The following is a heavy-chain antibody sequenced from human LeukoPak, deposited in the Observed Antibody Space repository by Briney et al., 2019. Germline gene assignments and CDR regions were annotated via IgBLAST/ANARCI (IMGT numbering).Heavy chain of an antibody. J-gene: IGHJ4*02. CDR2: INTDGTVT. V-gene: IGHV3-74*01. CDR3: ATKQWLAPPPDS. CDR1: GFTFSKYW. Sequence: GGSLRLSCAASGFTFSKYWMLWVRQAPGRGLESVSRINTDGTVTTYADSVKGRFTVSRDNADNTMFLQMNSVRGEDTAVYYCATKQWLAPPPDSWGQGTPVTVSS. D-gene: IGHD6-19*01.